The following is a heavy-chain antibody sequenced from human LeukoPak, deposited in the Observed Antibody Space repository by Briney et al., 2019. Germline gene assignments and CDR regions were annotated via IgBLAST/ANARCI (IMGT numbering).Heavy chain of an antibody. Sequence: PSETLSLTCTVSGGSISSSSYYWGWIRQPPGKGLEWIGSIYYSGSTYYNPSLKSRVTISGDTSKNQFSLNLRSVSAADTAVYYCARAGWFGELYGPLDYWGQGNLVTVSS. CDR3: ARAGWFGELYGPLDY. CDR2: IYYSGST. V-gene: IGHV4-39*07. D-gene: IGHD3-10*01. J-gene: IGHJ4*02. CDR1: GGSISSSSYY.